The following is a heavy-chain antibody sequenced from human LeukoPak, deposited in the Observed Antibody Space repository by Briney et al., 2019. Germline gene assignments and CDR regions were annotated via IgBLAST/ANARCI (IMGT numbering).Heavy chain of an antibody. CDR1: GYTFTSDG. J-gene: IGHJ5*02. CDR2: ISAYNGNT. CDR3: ASGPLLTHSAMCWFDP. D-gene: IGHD2-8*01. Sequence: PSVKVSCKASGYTFTSDGISWVRRAAGQGLEWMGGISAYNGNTNYAQKLQGRVTMTTDTSTSTAYLDLRSLTSDDTAVYSCASGPLLTHSAMCWFDPWGQGTLVTVSS. V-gene: IGHV1-18*01.